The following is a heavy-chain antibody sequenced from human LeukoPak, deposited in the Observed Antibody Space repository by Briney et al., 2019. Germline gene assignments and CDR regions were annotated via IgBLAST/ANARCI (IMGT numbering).Heavy chain of an antibody. CDR1: GGSISSYY. CDR2: LSKSGNT. CDR3: ARARYVNSFYAFDI. Sequence: PSETLSLTCAVSGGSISSYYWSWIRLPPGKGLEWIGYLSKSGNTNYSPSLKSRVTIFGDTSKNQFFLKLSSVTAADTAVYYCARARYVNSFYAFDIWGQGTLVTVSS. J-gene: IGHJ3*02. V-gene: IGHV4-59*01. D-gene: IGHD3-9*01.